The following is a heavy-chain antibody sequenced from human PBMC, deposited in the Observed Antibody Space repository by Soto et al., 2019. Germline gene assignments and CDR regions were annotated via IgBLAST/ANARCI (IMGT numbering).Heavy chain of an antibody. V-gene: IGHV4-30-2*05. CDR3: ARADGDYAYWYFDL. CDR1: GGSISSGGYS. Sequence: SETLSLTCAVSGGSISSGGYSWSWIRQPPGKGLEWIGYIYHSGSTYYNPSLKSRVTISVDTSKNQFSLKLSSVTAADTAVYYCARADGDYAYWYFDLWGRGTLVTVSS. J-gene: IGHJ2*01. D-gene: IGHD4-17*01. CDR2: IYHSGST.